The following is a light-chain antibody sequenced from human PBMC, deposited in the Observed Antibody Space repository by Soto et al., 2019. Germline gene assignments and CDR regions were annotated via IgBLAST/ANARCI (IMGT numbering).Light chain of an antibody. CDR3: HQYATSPHT. Sequence: EILLTQSPGTLSLSPGERATLSCRASQSIRNDYLAWYQQRPGQAPRLLFYSASSRATGIPGRFRASGSGTDFTLTISRLEPEDFAIYYCHQYATSPHTFGGGTTVEI. V-gene: IGKV3-20*01. J-gene: IGKJ4*01. CDR2: SAS. CDR1: QSIRNDY.